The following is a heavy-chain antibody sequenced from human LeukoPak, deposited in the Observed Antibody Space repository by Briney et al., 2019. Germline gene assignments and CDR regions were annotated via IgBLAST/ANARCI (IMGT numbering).Heavy chain of an antibody. CDR1: GGSFSGYY. Sequence: ASETLSLTCAVYGGSFSGYYWSWIRQPPGKGLEWIGEINHSGSTNYNPSLKSRVTISVDTSKNQFSLKLSSVTAADTAVYYCASTYSDCSGGSCYSGLANWFDPWGQGTLVTVSS. CDR3: ASTYSDCSGGSCYSGLANWFDP. V-gene: IGHV4-34*01. CDR2: INHSGST. D-gene: IGHD2-15*01. J-gene: IGHJ5*02.